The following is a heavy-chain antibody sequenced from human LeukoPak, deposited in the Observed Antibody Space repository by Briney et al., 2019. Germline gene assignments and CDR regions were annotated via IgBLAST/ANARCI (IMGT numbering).Heavy chain of an antibody. V-gene: IGHV1-8*01. CDR2: MNPNSGNT. J-gene: IGHJ6*02. Sequence: GASVKVSCKASGYTFTSYDINWVRQATGQGLEWMGWMNPNSGNTGYAQKFQGRVTMTRNTSISTAYMELSSLRSEDTAVYYCARVRSVYYDILTGYYGPYNYYGMDVWGQGTTVTVSS. D-gene: IGHD3-9*01. CDR1: GYTFTSYD. CDR3: ARVRSVYYDILTGYYGPYNYYGMDV.